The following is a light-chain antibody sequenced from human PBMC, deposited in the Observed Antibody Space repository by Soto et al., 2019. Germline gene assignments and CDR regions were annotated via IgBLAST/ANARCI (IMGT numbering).Light chain of an antibody. CDR1: QSVSSW. V-gene: IGKV1-5*03. CDR3: QQYNSYPYT. Sequence: DIQMTQSPSTLSASVGDRVTITYRASQSVSSWLAWYQQKPGKAPKVLIYKASSLESGVPSRFSGSGSGTEFTLTISGLQPDDFATYYCQQYNSYPYTFGQGTKLEIK. J-gene: IGKJ2*01. CDR2: KAS.